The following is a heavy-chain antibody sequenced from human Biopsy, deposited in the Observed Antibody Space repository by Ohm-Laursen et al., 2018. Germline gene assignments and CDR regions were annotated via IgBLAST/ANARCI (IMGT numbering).Heavy chain of an antibody. CDR3: AREGTSVTFFGKISDYYFDF. D-gene: IGHD3-3*01. J-gene: IGHJ4*02. V-gene: IGHV1-18*01. CDR1: GYTFTNYA. CDR2: ISVNTGNT. Sequence: SVKVSCKASGYTFTNYAINWVRQAPGQGLEWLGWISVNTGNTNYTQKLQGRVTMTTDTSTNTAYMELRSLRSDDTALYYCAREGTSVTFFGKISDYYFDFWGPGTVVTVSS.